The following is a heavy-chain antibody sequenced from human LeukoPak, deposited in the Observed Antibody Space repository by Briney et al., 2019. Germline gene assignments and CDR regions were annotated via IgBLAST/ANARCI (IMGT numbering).Heavy chain of an antibody. CDR1: GFTFSSYA. CDR2: ISYDGSNK. D-gene: IGHD6-13*01. V-gene: IGHV3-30-3*01. J-gene: IGHJ4*02. CDR3: ARFMPAATPYFDY. Sequence: GGSLRLSCAASGFTFSSYAMHWVRQAPGKGLEWVAVISYDGSNKYYADSVKGRFTISRDNSKNTLYLQMNSLRAGDTAVYYCARFMPAATPYFDYWGQGTLVTVSS.